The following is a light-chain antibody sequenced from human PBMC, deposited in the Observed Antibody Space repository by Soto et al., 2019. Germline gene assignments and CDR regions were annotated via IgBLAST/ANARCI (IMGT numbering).Light chain of an antibody. Sequence: QSALTQTASVSGSPGQSITISCTGTSSDVGGCNFVSWYQQHPGKAPKLIIHEVTNGPSGVSGRFSGSKSGNTAFLTISGLQAEDEAVYYCCSHSSSITWMFGGGTKLTVL. V-gene: IGLV2-14*03. CDR2: EVT. J-gene: IGLJ3*02. CDR3: CSHSSSITWM. CDR1: SSDVGGCNF.